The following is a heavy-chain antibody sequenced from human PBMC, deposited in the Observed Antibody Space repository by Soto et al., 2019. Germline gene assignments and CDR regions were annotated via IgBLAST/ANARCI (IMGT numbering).Heavy chain of an antibody. CDR2: INAANGDT. CDR1: GYTFTSYG. D-gene: IGHD6-13*01. CDR3: VRRHVSATGIDWFDP. V-gene: IGHV1-3*01. Sequence: ASVKVSCKASGYTFTSYGIHWVRQAPGQRLEWMGWINAANGDTKYSPKFQGRVTITRDTSASTAYMELSSLRSEDTAVYYCVRRHVSATGIDWFDPWGQGTPVTVSS. J-gene: IGHJ5*02.